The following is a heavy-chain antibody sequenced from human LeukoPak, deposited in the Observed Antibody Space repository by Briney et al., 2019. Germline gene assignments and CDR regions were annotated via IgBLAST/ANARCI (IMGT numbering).Heavy chain of an antibody. V-gene: IGHV3-7*01. J-gene: IGHJ4*02. CDR1: GVPFSSYW. Sequence: GGSLRLSCAASGVPFSSYWMSWVRQAPGKGLEWVANIKQDGSDKYYVDSVKGRFTISRDNAENSLNLQLNSLRADDTAVYYCARLTGTTGFDYWGQGTLATVSS. CDR2: IKQDGSDK. D-gene: IGHD1-1*01. CDR3: ARLTGTTGFDY.